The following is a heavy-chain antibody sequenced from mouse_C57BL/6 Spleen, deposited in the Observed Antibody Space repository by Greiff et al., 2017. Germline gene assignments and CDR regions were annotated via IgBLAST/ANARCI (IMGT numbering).Heavy chain of an antibody. D-gene: IGHD3-2*02. J-gene: IGHJ4*01. V-gene: IGHV1-26*01. CDR3: AREDSSGYDYAMDY. Sequence: EVQLQQSGPELVKPGASVKISCKASGYTFTDYYMNWVKQSHGKSLEWIGDINPNNGGTSYNQKFKGKATLTVDKSSSTAYMELRSLTSEDSAVYYCAREDSSGYDYAMDYWGQGTSVTVSS. CDR1: GYTFTDYY. CDR2: INPNNGGT.